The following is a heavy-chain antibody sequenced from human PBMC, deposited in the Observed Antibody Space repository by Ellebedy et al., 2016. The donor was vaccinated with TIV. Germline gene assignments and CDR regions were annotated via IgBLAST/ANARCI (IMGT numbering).Heavy chain of an antibody. CDR1: GFSFRASGMC. Sequence: SGPTLVKPTHTLTLTCTFSGFSFRASGMCVSWIRQPPGKALEWLALIGRDDRQYYSSSLRTRLTISKDTSKNQVVLTMTNMDPVDTATYYCARTLYGDYVQNHLDSWGQGTLVTVSS. J-gene: IGHJ4*02. CDR2: IGRDDRQ. CDR3: ARTLYGDYVQNHLDS. V-gene: IGHV2-70*01. D-gene: IGHD4-17*01.